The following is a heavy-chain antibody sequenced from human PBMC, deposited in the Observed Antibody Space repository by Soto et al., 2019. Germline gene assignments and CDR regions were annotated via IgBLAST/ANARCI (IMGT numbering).Heavy chain of an antibody. J-gene: IGHJ5*02. CDR3: ATSYDTGFDP. D-gene: IGHD3-9*01. Sequence: QLQLVQSAAEVKKPGASVRVSCKAYGYHFIKYGISWIRQAPEQGLEWMGWIKVDSGYTNYAQKFQGRVTMTADTSSDTAFMELRSLRLDVTAVYFCATSYDTGFDPWGQGTLVSVSS. V-gene: IGHV1-18*04. CDR2: IKVDSGYT. CDR1: GYHFIKYG.